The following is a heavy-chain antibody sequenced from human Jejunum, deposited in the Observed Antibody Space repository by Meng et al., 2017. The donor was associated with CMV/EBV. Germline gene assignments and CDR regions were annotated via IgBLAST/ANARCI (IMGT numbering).Heavy chain of an antibody. CDR2: INPNTGGT. CDR3: ARDFVRGQTY. V-gene: IGHV1-2*06. Sequence: SCEPSGYTFSDYYMHWVRQAPGQGLEWMGRINPNTGGTNLEQRFQGRVTMTRDASITTAYMELSRLRYDDTAVYYCARDFVRGQTYWGQGTLVTVSS. CDR1: GYTFSDYY. J-gene: IGHJ4*02. D-gene: IGHD2-8*01.